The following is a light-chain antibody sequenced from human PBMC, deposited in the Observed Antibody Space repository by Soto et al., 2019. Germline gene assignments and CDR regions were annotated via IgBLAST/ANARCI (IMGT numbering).Light chain of an antibody. CDR2: HAS. V-gene: IGKV3-15*01. Sequence: QSPGTRGLSPGASATLSCRASQSVSNNYLAWYQQKPGQAPSLLIYHASIRATGIPARFSGGGSGTEFTFTISSLQSEDFAVYYCQQYDNWPWTFAQGTKVAIK. J-gene: IGKJ1*01. CDR1: QSVSNNY. CDR3: QQYDNWPWT.